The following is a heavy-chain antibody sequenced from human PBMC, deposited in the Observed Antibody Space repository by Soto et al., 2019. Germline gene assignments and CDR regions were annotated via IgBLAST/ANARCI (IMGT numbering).Heavy chain of an antibody. CDR3: ARDGSGWYSSD. CDR1: GFTFSRSW. Sequence: EVQLVESGGGLVQPGGSLRLSCAASGFTFSRSWMHWVRQVPGKGLVWVSRINSDGSTTTYADSVKGRFTISRDNAKNPLYLQMNSLRAEDTAVYYCARDGSGWYSSDWGQETLVTVSS. J-gene: IGHJ4*02. D-gene: IGHD6-19*01. V-gene: IGHV3-74*01. CDR2: INSDGSTT.